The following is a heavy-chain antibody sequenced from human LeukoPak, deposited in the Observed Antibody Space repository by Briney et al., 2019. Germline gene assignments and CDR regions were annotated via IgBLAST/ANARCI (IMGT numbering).Heavy chain of an antibody. CDR2: INHSGST. Sequence: PSETLSLTCAVYGGSFSGYYWSWIRQPPGKGLEWIGEINHSGSTNYNPSLKSRVTISVDTSKNQFSLKLSSVTAADTAVYYCARGGGSSGYKTDNWFDPWGQGTLVTVSS. D-gene: IGHD3-22*01. CDR1: GGSFSGYY. V-gene: IGHV4-34*01. J-gene: IGHJ5*02. CDR3: ARGGGSSGYKTDNWFDP.